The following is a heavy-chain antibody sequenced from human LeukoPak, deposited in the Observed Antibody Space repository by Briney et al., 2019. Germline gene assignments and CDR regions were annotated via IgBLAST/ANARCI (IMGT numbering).Heavy chain of an antibody. D-gene: IGHD3-3*01. CDR2: INPSGGST. CDR3: ARGHLRRYDFWSGENWFDP. Sequence: ASVKVSCKASGYTFTSYYMHWVRQAPGQGLEWMGIINPSGGSTSYAQKFQGRVTITADESTSTAYMELSSLRSEDTAVYYCARGHLRRYDFWSGENWFDPWGQGTLVTVSS. V-gene: IGHV1-46*01. CDR1: GYTFTSYY. J-gene: IGHJ5*02.